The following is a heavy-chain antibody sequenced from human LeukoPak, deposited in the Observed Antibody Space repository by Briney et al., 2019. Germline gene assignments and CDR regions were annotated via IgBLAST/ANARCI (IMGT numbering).Heavy chain of an antibody. Sequence: PGGSLRLSCAASGFTFDDYAMHWVRQAPGKGVEWVSGISWNSGSIGYADSVKGRFTISRDNAKNSLYLQMNSLRAEDTALYYCAKVGCIGCYVGFDYWGQGTLVTVSS. CDR2: ISWNSGSI. D-gene: IGHD2-2*01. J-gene: IGHJ4*02. CDR3: AKVGCIGCYVGFDY. V-gene: IGHV3-9*01. CDR1: GFTFDDYA.